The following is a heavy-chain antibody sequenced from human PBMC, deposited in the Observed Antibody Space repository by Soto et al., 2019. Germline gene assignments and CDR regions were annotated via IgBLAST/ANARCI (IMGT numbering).Heavy chain of an antibody. J-gene: IGHJ4*02. CDR1: GGSFSGYY. CDR2: INHSGST. Sequence: QVQLQQWGAGLLKPSETLSLTCAVYGGSFSGYYWSWIRQPPGKGLEWIGEINHSGSTNYNPSLKSRVTISVDTSKNQFSRKLSSVTAADTAVYYCARGSSVMVRGVIVKSLDYWGQGTLVTVSS. D-gene: IGHD3-10*01. V-gene: IGHV4-34*01. CDR3: ARGSSVMVRGVIVKSLDY.